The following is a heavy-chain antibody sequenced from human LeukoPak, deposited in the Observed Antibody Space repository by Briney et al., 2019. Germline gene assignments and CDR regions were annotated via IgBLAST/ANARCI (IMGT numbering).Heavy chain of an antibody. J-gene: IGHJ4*02. CDR1: GGSFSGYY. D-gene: IGHD3-22*01. CDR3: ARGRYYYDSSGYYY. V-gene: IGHV4-34*01. CDR2: INHSGST. Sequence: SETLSLTCAVYGGSFSGYYWSWIRQPPGKGLEWIGEINHSGSTNYNPSLKSRVTISVDTSKNQFSLKLSSVTAADTAVYYCARGRYYYDSSGYYYWGQGTLVTVSS.